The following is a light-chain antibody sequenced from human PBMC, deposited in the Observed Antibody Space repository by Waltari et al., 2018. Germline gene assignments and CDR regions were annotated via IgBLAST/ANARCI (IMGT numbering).Light chain of an antibody. CDR2: DGS. Sequence: QSALTQPASVSGSPGQSITISCTGTSSDVGRYNYVSWYQQHPGKAPKLLIYDGSNRPSGVPSRFSGSKAGNTASLTISGLQAADEAHYYCNSYASNSNGLFGGGTKLTIL. V-gene: IGLV2-14*03. CDR1: SSDVGRYNY. CDR3: NSYASNSNGL. J-gene: IGLJ2*01.